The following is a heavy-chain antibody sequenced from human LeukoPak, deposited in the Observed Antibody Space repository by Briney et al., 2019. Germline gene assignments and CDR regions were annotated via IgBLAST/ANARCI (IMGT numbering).Heavy chain of an antibody. D-gene: IGHD4-17*01. CDR3: ARDLYGDYVYDY. CDR1: GFTFITYS. V-gene: IGHV3-21*01. Sequence: KAGGSLRLSCEASGFTFITYSMNWVRQAPGKGLEWVSSISSSSSYIYYADPVKGRFTISRDNAKNSLYLQMNSLRAEDTAVYYCARDLYGDYVYDYWGQGTLVTVSS. CDR2: ISSSSSYI. J-gene: IGHJ4*02.